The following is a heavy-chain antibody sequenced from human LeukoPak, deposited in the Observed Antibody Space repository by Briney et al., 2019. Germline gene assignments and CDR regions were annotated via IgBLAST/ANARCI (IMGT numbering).Heavy chain of an antibody. CDR3: ARDRVLHYFDY. V-gene: IGHV3-33*08. J-gene: IGHJ4*02. CDR2: IWYDGSDK. D-gene: IGHD3-16*01. CDR1: GFTFSSHG. Sequence: PGGSLRLSCAASGFTFSSHGMHWVRQAPGKGLEWVAVIWYDGSDKSVKGRFTISRDNSKNTLYLQMTSLRADDTAVYYCARDRVLHYFDYWGQGALVTVSS.